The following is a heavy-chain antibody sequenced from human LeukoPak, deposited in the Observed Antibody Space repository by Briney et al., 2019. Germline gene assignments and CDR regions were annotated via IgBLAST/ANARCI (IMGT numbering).Heavy chain of an antibody. CDR1: GFTFSSYA. J-gene: IGHJ4*02. CDR3: ASTPPEYSYGRLDY. CDR2: ISGSGGST. V-gene: IGHV3-23*01. D-gene: IGHD5-18*01. Sequence: GGSLRLSCAASGFTFSSYAMSWVRQAPGKGLEWVSAISGSGGSTYYADSVKGRFTISRDNSKNTLYLQMNSLRAEDTAVYHCASTPPEYSYGRLDYWGQGTLVTVSS.